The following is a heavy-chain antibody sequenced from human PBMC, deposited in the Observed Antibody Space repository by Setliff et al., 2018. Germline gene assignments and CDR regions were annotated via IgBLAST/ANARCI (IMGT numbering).Heavy chain of an antibody. CDR3: AKPQVELRWGFES. D-gene: IGHD1-7*01. J-gene: IGHJ4*02. CDR2: IYSGDRNT. V-gene: IGHV3-23*03. Sequence: GESLKISCAASGSTFSTYAMSWVRQAPGKGLEWVSTIYSGDRNTFYTDSVKGRFTIFRDGSKNTLFLHMTSLRAEDTAVYYCAKPQVELRWGFESWGQGTPVTVS. CDR1: GSTFSTYA.